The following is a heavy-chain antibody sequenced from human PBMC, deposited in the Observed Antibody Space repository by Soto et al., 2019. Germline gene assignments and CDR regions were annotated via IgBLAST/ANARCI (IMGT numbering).Heavy chain of an antibody. CDR1: GFTFSEYG. CDR3: AKTRNSVINYNYYDNMDV. V-gene: IGHV3-30*18. Sequence: GGSLRLSCAASGFTFSEYGIHWVRQAPGKGLEWVAITSYDGRHTSYVDSVKGRFTISRDNSGNTAFLEMNRLRVEDTAVYYCAKTRNSVINYNYYDNMDVWGQGTTVTVS. CDR2: TSYDGRHT. D-gene: IGHD3-10*01. J-gene: IGHJ6*02.